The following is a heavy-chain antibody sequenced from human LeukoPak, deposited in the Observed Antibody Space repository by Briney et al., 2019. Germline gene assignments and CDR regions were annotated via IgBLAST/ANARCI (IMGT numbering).Heavy chain of an antibody. CDR3: AREKVWRSDFDY. CDR1: GGSFSGYY. J-gene: IGHJ4*02. D-gene: IGHD2-15*01. Sequence: SETLSLTCAVYGGSFSGYYWSWIRQPPGKGLEWIGSIYHSGSTYYNPSLKSRVTISVDTSKNQFSLKLSSVTAADTAVYYCAREKVWRSDFDYWGQGTLVTVSS. CDR2: IYHSGST. V-gene: IGHV4-34*01.